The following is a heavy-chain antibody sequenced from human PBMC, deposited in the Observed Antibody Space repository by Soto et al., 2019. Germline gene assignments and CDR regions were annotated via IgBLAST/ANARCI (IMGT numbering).Heavy chain of an antibody. V-gene: IGHV5-51*01. CDR3: ATHCSSTSCPFDY. Sequence: GEALKISCKGSGYSFTSYWIGWVRQMPGKGLEWMGIIYPGDSDTRYSPSFQGQVTISADKSISTAYLQWSSLKASDTAMYYCATHCSSTSCPFDYWGQGTLVIVSS. CDR2: IYPGDSDT. D-gene: IGHD2-2*01. CDR1: GYSFTSYW. J-gene: IGHJ4*02.